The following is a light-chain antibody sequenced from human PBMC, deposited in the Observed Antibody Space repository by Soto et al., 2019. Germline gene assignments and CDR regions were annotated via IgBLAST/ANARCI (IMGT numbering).Light chain of an antibody. V-gene: IGKV3-11*01. Sequence: EIVLTQSPATLSLSPGERATLSCRASQSVSSYLAWYQQKPGQAPRLLIYDASNRATGIPARFSGSGSGTDFTLAISSLGPEDFAVYNCRQRSNWPRTFGQGTKVDIK. CDR2: DAS. J-gene: IGKJ1*01. CDR1: QSVSSY. CDR3: RQRSNWPRT.